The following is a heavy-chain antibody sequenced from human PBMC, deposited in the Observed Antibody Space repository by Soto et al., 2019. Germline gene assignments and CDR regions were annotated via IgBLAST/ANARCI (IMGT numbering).Heavy chain of an antibody. CDR1: GGSFSGYY. V-gene: IGHV4-34*01. CDR3: ARESHDILTGPPWVWYFDR. Sequence: QVQLQQWGAGPLRPLETLSLTCGVSGGSFSGYYWAWIRQSPGNGMEWIGEINDRGSINYNPSLKSRVSISVDTSKNHYSLNLRSVTAADKAVYYCARESHDILTGPPWVWYFDRWGRCTLVTVSS. CDR2: INDRGSI. J-gene: IGHJ2*01. D-gene: IGHD3-9*01.